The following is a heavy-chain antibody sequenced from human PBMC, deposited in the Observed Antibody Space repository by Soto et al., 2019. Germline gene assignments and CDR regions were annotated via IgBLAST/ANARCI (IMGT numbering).Heavy chain of an antibody. Sequence: VASVKVSCKASGGTFSSYAISWVRQAPGQGLEWMGGIIPIFGTANYAQKFQGRVTITADESTSTAYMELRSLRSDDTAVYYCARGSWYYDSSGPHDAFDIWGQGTMVTVSS. CDR3: ARGSWYYDSSGPHDAFDI. CDR1: GGTFSSYA. V-gene: IGHV1-69*13. CDR2: IIPIFGTA. J-gene: IGHJ3*02. D-gene: IGHD3-22*01.